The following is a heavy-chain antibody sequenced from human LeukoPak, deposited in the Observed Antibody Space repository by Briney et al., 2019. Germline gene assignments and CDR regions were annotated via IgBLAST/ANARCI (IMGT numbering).Heavy chain of an antibody. V-gene: IGHV3-21*01. CDR3: ARPPRIVGVHFDY. CDR2: ISSSSSYI. J-gene: IGHJ4*02. D-gene: IGHD1-26*01. CDR1: GFTFSSYS. Sequence: GGSLRLSCAASGFTFSSYSMNWVRQAPGKGLEWASSISSSSSYIYYADSVKGRFTISRDNAKNSLYLQMNSLRAEDTAVYYCARPPRIVGVHFDYWGQGALVTVSS.